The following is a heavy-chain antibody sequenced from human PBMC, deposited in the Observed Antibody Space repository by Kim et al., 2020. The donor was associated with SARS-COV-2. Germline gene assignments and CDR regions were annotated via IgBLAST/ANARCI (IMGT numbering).Heavy chain of an antibody. CDR1: GYSFTSYW. V-gene: IGHV5-51*01. D-gene: IGHD4-17*01. CDR2: IYPGDSDT. CDR3: ARIGAWAYGDRNWFDP. Sequence: GESLKISCKGSGYSFTSYWIGWVRQMPGKGLEWMGIIYPGDSDTRYSPSFQGQVTISADKSISTAYLQWSSLKASDTAMYYCARIGAWAYGDRNWFDPWGQGTLVTVSS. J-gene: IGHJ5*02.